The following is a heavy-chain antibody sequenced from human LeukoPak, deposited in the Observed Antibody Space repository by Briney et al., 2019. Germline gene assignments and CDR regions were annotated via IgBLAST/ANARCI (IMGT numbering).Heavy chain of an antibody. CDR1: GGSISSSSYY. V-gene: IGHV4-39*07. Sequence: SETLSLTCTVSGGSISSSSYYWGWIRQPPGKGLEWVGSIHYNGNTYYNPSLKGRVTISVDMSKNQFSLKLSSVTAADTAVYYCARGKQYYYDSSGYYTSHYYYYGMDVWGQGTTVTVSS. CDR2: IHYNGNT. D-gene: IGHD3-22*01. CDR3: ARGKQYYYDSSGYYTSHYYYYGMDV. J-gene: IGHJ6*02.